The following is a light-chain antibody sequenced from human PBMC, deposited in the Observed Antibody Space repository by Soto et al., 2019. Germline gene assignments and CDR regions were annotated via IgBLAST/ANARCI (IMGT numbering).Light chain of an antibody. J-gene: IGKJ5*01. CDR3: QQYGGSPIT. CDR1: QSVTSK. Sequence: LFPGAKSLPPLDRATLSCRASQSVTSKAAWHQQKPGQAPRLLISAASNRATGIQDRFSGSGSGAVFPLTTSIVEPDDVALYFCQQYGGSPITFGLGTRLEIK. CDR2: AAS. V-gene: IGKV3-20*01.